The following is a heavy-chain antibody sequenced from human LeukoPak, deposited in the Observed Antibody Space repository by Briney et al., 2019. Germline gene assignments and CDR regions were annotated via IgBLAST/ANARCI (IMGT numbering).Heavy chain of an antibody. J-gene: IGHJ4*02. Sequence: GGSLRLSCVGFGFTFRSHAMSWVRQAPEKGLEFVSGIYENGGTTYYADSVKGRFSISRDNSKNTLYLQMDSLRGEDTAVYYCAKDFRIGYSAHFDYWGQGALVTVSS. V-gene: IGHV3-23*01. CDR1: GFTFRSHA. D-gene: IGHD2-21*01. CDR2: IYENGGTT. CDR3: AKDFRIGYSAHFDY.